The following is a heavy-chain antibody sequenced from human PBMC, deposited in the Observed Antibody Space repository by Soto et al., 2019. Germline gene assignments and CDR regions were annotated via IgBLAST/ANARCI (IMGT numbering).Heavy chain of an antibody. CDR2: ISGSGGST. V-gene: IGHV3-23*01. Sequence: EVQLLESGGGLVQPGGSLRLSCAASGFTFSSYAMSWVRQAPGKGLEWVSAISGSGGSTYYADSVKGRFTISRDNSKSTLYLQMNSLRAEDTAVYYCAKDKVAGTVSDYFDYWGQGTLVTVSS. D-gene: IGHD6-19*01. CDR1: GFTFSSYA. J-gene: IGHJ4*02. CDR3: AKDKVAGTVSDYFDY.